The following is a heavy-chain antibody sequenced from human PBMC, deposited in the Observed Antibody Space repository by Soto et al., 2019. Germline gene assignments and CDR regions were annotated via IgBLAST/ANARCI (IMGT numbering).Heavy chain of an antibody. CDR3: ARGLNWYGFQR. CDR1: GGSISDGAYH. Sequence: QVQLQESGPGLVKPSQTLSLTCTVSGGSISDGAYHWNWIRQHPGKGLEWIGCIYYSGSTYYNPSLKGRVTTSVATCKTPSSLTLTSVTAADTAVYFCARGLNWYGFQRWGQGPLVTVSS. J-gene: IGHJ1*01. D-gene: IGHD1-20*01. V-gene: IGHV4-31*03. CDR2: IYYSGST.